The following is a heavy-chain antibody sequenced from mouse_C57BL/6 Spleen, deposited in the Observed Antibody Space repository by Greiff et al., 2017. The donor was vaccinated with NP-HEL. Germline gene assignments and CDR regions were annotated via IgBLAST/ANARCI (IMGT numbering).Heavy chain of an antibody. Sequence: VQLQQSGAELVRPGASVKLSCTASGFNIKDYYMHWVKQRPEQGLEWIGRIDPEDGDTEYAPKFQGKATMTADPSSNTAYLQLSSLTSEDTAVYYCTKEGAYSRYFDVWGTGTTVTVSS. V-gene: IGHV14-1*01. CDR3: TKEGAYSRYFDV. CDR2: IDPEDGDT. CDR1: GFNIKDYY. D-gene: IGHD2-10*01. J-gene: IGHJ1*03.